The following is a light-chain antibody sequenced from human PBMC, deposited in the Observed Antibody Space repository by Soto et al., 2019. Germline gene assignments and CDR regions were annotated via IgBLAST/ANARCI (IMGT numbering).Light chain of an antibody. CDR3: QTWGTGIHVV. CDR1: SGHSSYA. J-gene: IGLJ2*01. Sequence: QSALTQSPSASASLGASVKLTCTLSSGHSSYAIAWHQQQPEKGPRYLMKLNSDGSHSKGDGIPDRFSGSSSGAERYLTISSLQYEDEADYYCQTWGTGIHVVFGGGTKLTVL. CDR2: LNSDGSH. V-gene: IGLV4-69*01.